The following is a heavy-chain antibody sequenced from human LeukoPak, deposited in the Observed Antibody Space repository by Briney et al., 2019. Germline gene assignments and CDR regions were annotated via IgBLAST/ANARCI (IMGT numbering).Heavy chain of an antibody. CDR1: DDSISDYY. J-gene: IGHJ4*02. V-gene: IGHV4-59*01. Sequence: SETLSLTCTVSDDSISDYYRGWIRQPPGKGLEWIGYIHNSGTSTYNLYLKSRVTISADTSKNQFSLKLNSMTTADTAVYYCTRGAGWLIDYWGQGILVTVSS. D-gene: IGHD3-16*01. CDR3: TRGAGWLIDY. CDR2: IHNSGTS.